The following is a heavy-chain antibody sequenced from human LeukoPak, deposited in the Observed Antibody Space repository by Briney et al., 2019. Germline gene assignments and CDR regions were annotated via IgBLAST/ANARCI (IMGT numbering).Heavy chain of an antibody. J-gene: IGHJ4*02. CDR1: GGSISSSSYY. CDR3: ARISVAGYKDFDY. D-gene: IGHD6-19*01. V-gene: IGHV4-39*07. Sequence: SETLSLTCTVSGGSISSSSYYWGWIRQPPGKGLEWIGSIYYSGSTYYNPSLKSRVTISVDTSKNQFSLKLSSVTAADTAVYYCARISVAGYKDFDYWGQGTLVTVSS. CDR2: IYYSGST.